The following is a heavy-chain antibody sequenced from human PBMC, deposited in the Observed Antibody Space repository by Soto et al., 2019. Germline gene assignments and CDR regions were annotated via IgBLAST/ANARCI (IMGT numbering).Heavy chain of an antibody. D-gene: IGHD2-15*01. V-gene: IGHV1-8*01. CDR2: MNPNSGNT. Sequence: QVQLVQSGAEVKKPGASVKVSCKASGYTFTSYDINWVRQATGQGLEWMGWMNPNSGNTGYAQKFQGRVTMTRNTSISTAYMELSSLRSEDTAVYYCARGVGYCSGGSCRSAGFDPWGQGTLVTVSS. CDR3: ARGVGYCSGGSCRSAGFDP. CDR1: GYTFTSYD. J-gene: IGHJ5*02.